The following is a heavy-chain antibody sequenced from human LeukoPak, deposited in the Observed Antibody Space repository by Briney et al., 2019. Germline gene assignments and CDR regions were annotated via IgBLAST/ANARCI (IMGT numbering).Heavy chain of an antibody. Sequence: SETLSLTCTVSGGSISSGSYYWSWIRQPAGKGLEWIGYIYYSGSTNYNPSLKSRVTISVDTSKNQFSLKLSSVTAADTAVYYCARQNWGGNWFDPWGQGTLVTVSS. CDR1: GGSISSGSYY. CDR2: IYYSGST. J-gene: IGHJ5*02. CDR3: ARQNWGGNWFDP. D-gene: IGHD7-27*01. V-gene: IGHV4-61*10.